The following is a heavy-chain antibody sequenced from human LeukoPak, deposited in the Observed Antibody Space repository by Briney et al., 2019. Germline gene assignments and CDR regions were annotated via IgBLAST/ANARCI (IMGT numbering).Heavy chain of an antibody. D-gene: IGHD2-2*01. CDR2: IRYDGSNK. CDR1: GFTFSSYG. V-gene: IGHV3-30*02. Sequence: PGGSLRLSCAASGFTFSSYGMHWVRQAPGKGLEWVAFIRYDGSNKYYADSVKGRFTISRDNSKNTLYLQMNSLRAEDTAVYYCAKDRGVVPAAPPSDYWGQGTLVTVSS. CDR3: AKDRGVVPAAPPSDY. J-gene: IGHJ4*02.